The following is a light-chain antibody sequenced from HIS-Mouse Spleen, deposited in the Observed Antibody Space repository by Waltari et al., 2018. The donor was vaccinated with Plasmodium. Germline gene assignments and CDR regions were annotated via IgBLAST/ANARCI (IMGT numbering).Light chain of an antibody. CDR1: QSIRNY. V-gene: IGKV1-39*01. CDR3: QQSYSTWT. CDR2: AES. J-gene: IGKJ1*01. Sequence: DIQMTQSPSSLSASVGDSVTITCRASQSIRNYLNWYQQKPGKAPKFLIYAESTLQSGVPSRFSGIGSGTDFTLTISSLQPEDFATYYCQQSYSTWTFGQGTKVEIK.